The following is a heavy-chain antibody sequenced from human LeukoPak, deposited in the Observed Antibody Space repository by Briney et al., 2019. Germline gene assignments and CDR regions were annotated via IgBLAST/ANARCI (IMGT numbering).Heavy chain of an antibody. CDR1: GFTFSSYA. Sequence: PGGSLRLSCAASGFTFSSYAMSWVRQAPGKGLEWVSAISGSGGSTCYADSVKGRFTISRDNSKNTLYLQMNSLRAEDTAVYYCAKDRTYYDILTGYYAAYYFDYWGQGTLVTVSS. CDR3: AKDRTYYDILTGYYAAYYFDY. V-gene: IGHV3-23*01. CDR2: ISGSGGST. J-gene: IGHJ4*02. D-gene: IGHD3-9*01.